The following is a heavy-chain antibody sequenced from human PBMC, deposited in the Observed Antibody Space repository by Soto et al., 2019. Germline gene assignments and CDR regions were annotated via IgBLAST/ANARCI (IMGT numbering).Heavy chain of an antibody. Sequence: PGGSLRLSCAASGFTFSSYGMSWVRQAPGKGLEWVSVISDGGGSTFYADSVKGRFTISRDNSKNTLYLQMNGLRADDSALYYCARAYLRWDNWLDPWGQGTLVTVSS. J-gene: IGHJ5*02. V-gene: IGHV3-23*01. D-gene: IGHD4-17*01. CDR3: ARAYLRWDNWLDP. CDR2: ISDGGGST. CDR1: GFTFSSYG.